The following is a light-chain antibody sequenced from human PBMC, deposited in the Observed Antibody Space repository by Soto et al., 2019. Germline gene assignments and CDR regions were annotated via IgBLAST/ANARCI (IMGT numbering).Light chain of an antibody. CDR3: QQANSFPLT. J-gene: IGKJ3*01. CDR2: AAS. V-gene: IGKV1-12*01. Sequence: DIQMTQSPSSVSASVGDRVTITCRASQGIGSWLGWYQQKPGKAPKLLIYAASSLQSGVPSRFRATFSRTEFTLTISRLHPEDLATYFCQQANSFPLTFGHGTKVDIK. CDR1: QGIGSW.